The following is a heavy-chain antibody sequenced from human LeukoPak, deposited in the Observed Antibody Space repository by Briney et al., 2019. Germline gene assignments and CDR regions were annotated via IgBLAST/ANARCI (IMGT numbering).Heavy chain of an antibody. CDR3: VKDVSSSSEF. CDR1: GFTFSSYT. J-gene: IGHJ4*02. Sequence: GGSLRLSCSASGFTFSSYTMHWVRQAPGKGLEYVSGISSNGGSTYYADSVKGRFTISRDNSKDTLYLQMSSLRAEDTALYYCVKDVSSSSEFWGQGSLVTVSS. V-gene: IGHV3-64D*09. CDR2: ISSNGGST. D-gene: IGHD6-6*01.